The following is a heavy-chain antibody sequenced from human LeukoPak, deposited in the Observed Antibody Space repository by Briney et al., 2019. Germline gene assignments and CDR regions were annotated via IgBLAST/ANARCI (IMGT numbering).Heavy chain of an antibody. J-gene: IGHJ4*02. D-gene: IGHD2-21*01. CDR1: GFIFSNYA. CDR2: ISNGGGST. CDR3: AKDRTGEKSISGNY. Sequence: GGSLRLSCAAPGFIFSNYAMSWVRQAPGKGLEWVSTISNGGGSTYYADSVKGRFTISRDNSKNTLYLQMNSPRAEDTAVYYCAKDRTGEKSISGNYWGQGILVTVSS. V-gene: IGHV3-23*01.